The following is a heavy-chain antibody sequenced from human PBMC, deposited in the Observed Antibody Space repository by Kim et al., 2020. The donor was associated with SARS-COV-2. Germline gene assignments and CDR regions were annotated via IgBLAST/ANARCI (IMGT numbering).Heavy chain of an antibody. D-gene: IGHD3-10*01. J-gene: IGHJ6*02. CDR1: GGTFSSYA. CDR2: IIPILGIA. V-gene: IGHV1-69*04. Sequence: SVKVSCKASGGTFSSYAISWVRQAPGQGLEWMGRIIPILGIANYAQKFQGRVTITADKSTSTAYMELSSLRSEDTAVYYCARVGSGSYSGGYYYGMDVWGQGTTVTVSS. CDR3: ARVGSGSYSGGYYYGMDV.